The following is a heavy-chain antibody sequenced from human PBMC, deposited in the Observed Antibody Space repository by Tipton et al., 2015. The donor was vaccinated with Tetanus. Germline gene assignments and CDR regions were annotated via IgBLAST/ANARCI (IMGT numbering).Heavy chain of an antibody. V-gene: IGHV4-39*07. D-gene: IGHD1-26*01. J-gene: IGHJ4*02. CDR3: ARGLPREPFYFDY. CDR2: IYHSGYT. CDR1: GGSINSSYY. Sequence: TLSLTCTVSGGSINSSYYWGWIRQPPGKGLEWIGSIYHSGYTYYKASLKSRLSLSVDTSKNQFSLRLTSVTAADTAVYYCARGLPREPFYFDYWGQGKQVTVSS.